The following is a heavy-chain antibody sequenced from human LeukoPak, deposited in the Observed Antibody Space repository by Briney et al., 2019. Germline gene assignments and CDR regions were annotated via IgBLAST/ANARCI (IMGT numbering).Heavy chain of an antibody. CDR1: GGSISSDISY. CDR3: ARVGSKDVWRSYGSYYYYYYMDV. J-gene: IGHJ6*03. D-gene: IGHD3-16*01. V-gene: IGHV4-39*07. CDR2: IFYSGSS. Sequence: SETLSLTCTVSGGSISSDISYWAWVRQPPEKGLEWIGTIFYSGSSYYNPSLKSRVTISVDTSKNQFSLKLSSVTAADTAIYYCARVGSKDVWRSYGSYYYYYYMDVWGKGTTVTISS.